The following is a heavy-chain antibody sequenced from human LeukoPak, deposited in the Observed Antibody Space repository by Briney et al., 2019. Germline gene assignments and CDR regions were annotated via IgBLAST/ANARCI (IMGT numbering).Heavy chain of an antibody. Sequence: SETLSLTCTVSGGSISSYYWSWIRQPPGKGLEWIGYIYYSGSTNYNPSLKSRVTISVDTSKNQFSLKLSSVTAADTAVYCCARTGGSYWFDPWGQGTLVTVSS. CDR2: IYYSGST. D-gene: IGHD1-26*01. CDR3: ARTGGSYWFDP. V-gene: IGHV4-59*01. J-gene: IGHJ5*02. CDR1: GGSISSYY.